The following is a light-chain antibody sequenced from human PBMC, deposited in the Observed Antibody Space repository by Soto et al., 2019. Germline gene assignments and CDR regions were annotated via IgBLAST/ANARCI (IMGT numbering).Light chain of an antibody. V-gene: IGKV3D-15*01. CDR1: QSVRNSY. CDR2: GAS. J-gene: IGKJ4*01. CDR3: QQYSDWPLT. Sequence: EIVMTQSPASLSVSPDEGGTLSCRASQSVRNSYLAWYQQKPGQAPRFLIYGASSRATGIPDRFSGSGSGTEFTLTISSLQSEDFAVYYCQQYSDWPLTFGGGTKVEIK.